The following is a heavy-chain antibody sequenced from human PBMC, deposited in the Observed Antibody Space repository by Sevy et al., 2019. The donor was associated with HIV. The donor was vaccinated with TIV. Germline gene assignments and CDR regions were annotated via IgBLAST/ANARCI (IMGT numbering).Heavy chain of an antibody. CDR1: GFTFRTYA. CDR2: ISSNGDND. CDR3: ARGPEWELTSFLSH. J-gene: IGHJ4*02. Sequence: GGSLRLSCAASGFTFRTYAFHWVRQAPGRGLEWIGLISSNGDNDLYANSVRGRFTISRDNSMNILYLQMTSLTPDDTAVYYCARGPEWELTSFLSHWGQGTPVTVSS. V-gene: IGHV3-30-3*01. D-gene: IGHD1-26*01.